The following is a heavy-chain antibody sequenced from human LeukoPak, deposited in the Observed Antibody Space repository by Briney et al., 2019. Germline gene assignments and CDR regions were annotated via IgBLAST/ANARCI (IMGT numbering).Heavy chain of an antibody. CDR3: ARDSGIYSSSYSYWFDP. J-gene: IGHJ5*02. CDR2: IYTSGST. V-gene: IGHV4-61*02. Sequence: SQTLSLTCTVSGGSISSGSYYWSWIRQPAGKGLEWIGRIYTSGSTNYNPSLKSRVTISVDTSKNQFSLKLSSVTAADTAVYYCARDSGIYSSSYSYWFDPWGQGTLVTVSS. D-gene: IGHD6-13*01. CDR1: GGSISSGSYY.